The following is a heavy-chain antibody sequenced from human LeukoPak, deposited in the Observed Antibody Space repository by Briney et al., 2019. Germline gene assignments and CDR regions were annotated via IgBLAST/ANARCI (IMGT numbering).Heavy chain of an antibody. Sequence: GASVKVSCKASGGTFSSYAISWVRQAPGQGLEWMGGIIPIFGTANYAQKFQGRVTITADESTSTAYMELSSLRSEDTAVYYCARSIAVKYDSSGYYYYGMDVWGQGTTVTVSS. CDR1: GGTFSSYA. V-gene: IGHV1-69*13. D-gene: IGHD3-22*01. CDR3: ARSIAVKYDSSGYYYYGMDV. CDR2: IIPIFGTA. J-gene: IGHJ6*02.